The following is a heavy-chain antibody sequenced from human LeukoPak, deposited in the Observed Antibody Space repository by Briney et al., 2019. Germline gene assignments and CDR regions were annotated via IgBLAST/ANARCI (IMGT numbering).Heavy chain of an antibody. V-gene: IGHV3-48*02. CDR3: ATDYYGMDV. D-gene: IGHD2-8*02. Sequence: PGGSLRLSCVASGFTSNAYEVIWVRQAPGKGLEWVSYISSSSSTIYYADSVKGRFTISRDNAKNSLYMQMNSLRDEDTAVYHCATDYYGMDVWGQGTTVTVSS. CDR2: ISSSSSTI. CDR1: GFTSNAYE. J-gene: IGHJ6*02.